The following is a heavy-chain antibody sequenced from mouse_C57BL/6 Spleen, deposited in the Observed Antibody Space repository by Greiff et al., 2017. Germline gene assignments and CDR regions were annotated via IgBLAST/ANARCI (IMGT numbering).Heavy chain of an antibody. V-gene: IGHV1-26*01. CDR2: INPNNGGT. CDR1: GYTFTDYY. CDR3: ARGYYYGSSPPGY. Sequence: EVQLQQSGPELVKPGASVKISCKASGYTFTDYYMNWVKQSHGKSLEWIGDINPNNGGTSYNQKFKGKATLTVDKSSSTAYMELRSLTSEDSAVYYCARGYYYGSSPPGYWGQGTLVTVSA. D-gene: IGHD1-1*01. J-gene: IGHJ3*02.